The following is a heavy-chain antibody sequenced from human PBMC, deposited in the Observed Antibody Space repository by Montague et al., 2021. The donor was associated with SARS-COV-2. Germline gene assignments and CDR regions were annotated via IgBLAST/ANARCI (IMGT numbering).Heavy chain of an antibody. V-gene: IGHV4-39*02. Sequence: SETLSLTCSVSGDSISRCHYFWACIRQPPGMGLVWIGSIYFTGKTYYPPSLKSRVTIFIDTSKNHVSLRLSSVTAADSAVFYCARWGLNNAFDIWGLGTMITISS. CDR1: GDSISRCHYF. CDR3: ARWGLNNAFDI. J-gene: IGHJ3*02. D-gene: IGHD1/OR15-1a*01. CDR2: IYFTGKT.